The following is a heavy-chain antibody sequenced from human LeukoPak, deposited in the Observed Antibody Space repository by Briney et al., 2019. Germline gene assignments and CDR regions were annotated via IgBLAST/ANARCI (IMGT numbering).Heavy chain of an antibody. Sequence: SETLSLTCTVSGGSISSYYWSWIRQPPGKGLEWIGYIYYSGSTNYNPSLKSRVTISVDTSKNQFSLKLSSVPAADTAVYYCASSRLYSSGWYGGFDYWGQGTPVTVSS. CDR3: ASSRLYSSGWYGGFDY. J-gene: IGHJ4*02. CDR1: GGSISSYY. D-gene: IGHD6-19*01. CDR2: IYYSGST. V-gene: IGHV4-59*08.